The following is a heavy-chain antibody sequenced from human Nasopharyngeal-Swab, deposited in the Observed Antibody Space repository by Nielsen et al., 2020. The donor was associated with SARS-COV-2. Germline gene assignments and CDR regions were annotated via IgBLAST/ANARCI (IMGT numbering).Heavy chain of an antibody. CDR2: IYSGGST. CDR1: GFTVSSNY. CDR3: ATGSGSYLDNWFDP. Sequence: GGSLRLSCAASGFTVSSNYMSWVRQAPGKGLEWFSVIYSGGSTYYADSVKGRFTISRDNSKNTLYLQMNSLRAEDTAVYYCATGSGSYLDNWFDPWGQGTLVTVSS. J-gene: IGHJ5*02. V-gene: IGHV3-53*05. D-gene: IGHD1-26*01.